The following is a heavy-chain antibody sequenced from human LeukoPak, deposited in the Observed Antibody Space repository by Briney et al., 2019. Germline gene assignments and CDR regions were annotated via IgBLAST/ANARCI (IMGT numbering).Heavy chain of an antibody. CDR1: GDSITTYY. V-gene: IGHV4-59*12. CDR2: SFHTGNT. D-gene: IGHD3-3*01. CDR3: ARAIGVGSFDAFDI. Sequence: PSETLSLTCTVSGDSITTYYWSWLRQPPGKGLEWIGYSFHTGNTNYNPSLESRVAISIDTSKNHLSLRLTFVTAADTAIYYCARAIGVGSFDAFDIWGQGAEVAVSS. J-gene: IGHJ3*02.